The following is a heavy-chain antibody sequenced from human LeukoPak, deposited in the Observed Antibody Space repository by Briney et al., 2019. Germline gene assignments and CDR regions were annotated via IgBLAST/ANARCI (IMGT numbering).Heavy chain of an antibody. CDR2: ISYDGSNK. CDR1: GFTFSSYG. Sequence: SGGSLRLSCAASGFTFSSYGMHWVRQAPGKGLEWVAVISYDGSNKYYADSVKGRFTISRDNSKNTLYLQINSLRAEDTAVYYCARGSIRAFDYWGQGTLVTVSS. CDR3: ARGSIRAFDY. J-gene: IGHJ4*02. V-gene: IGHV3-30*03.